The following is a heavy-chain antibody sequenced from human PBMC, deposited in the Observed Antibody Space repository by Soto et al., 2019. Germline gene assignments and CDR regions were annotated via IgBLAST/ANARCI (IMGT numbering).Heavy chain of an antibody. J-gene: IGHJ6*02. CDR1: GFTFSSYG. D-gene: IGHD3-16*01. V-gene: IGHV3-30*18. Sequence: PGGSLRLSCAASGFTFSSYGMHWVRQAPGKGLEWVAVISYDGSNKYYADSVKGRFTISRDNSKNTLYLQMNSLRAEDTAVYYCAKDLGEHDYYYYYGMDVWGQGTTVTVS. CDR2: ISYDGSNK. CDR3: AKDLGEHDYYYYYGMDV.